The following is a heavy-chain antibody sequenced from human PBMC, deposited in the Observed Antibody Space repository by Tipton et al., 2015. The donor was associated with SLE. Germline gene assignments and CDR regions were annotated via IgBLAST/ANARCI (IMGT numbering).Heavy chain of an antibody. D-gene: IGHD2/OR15-2a*01. Sequence: TLSLTCTVSGGSISSYYWSWIRQPPGKGLEWIGYIYYSGNTNYNPSLKSRVTISVDTSKNQFSLKLSSVTAADTAVYYCANYGIVRGFDYWGQGTLVTVSS. CDR2: IYYSGNT. J-gene: IGHJ4*02. CDR1: GGSISSYY. V-gene: IGHV4-59*01. CDR3: ANYGIVRGFDY.